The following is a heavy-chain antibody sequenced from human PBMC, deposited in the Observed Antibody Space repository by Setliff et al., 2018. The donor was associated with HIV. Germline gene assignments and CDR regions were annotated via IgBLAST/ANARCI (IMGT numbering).Heavy chain of an antibody. Sequence: PGGSLRLSCAGSGFIFSNYAMHWVRQAPGKGLEWVSVISYDASRTSYADSVKGRFTISRDNAKNSLYLQMNSLRAEDTAVYYCTTGDTNPIYPQYMDIWGRGTTVTVSS. V-gene: IGHV3-30*07. D-gene: IGHD2-21*01. CDR2: ISYDASRT. CDR1: GFIFSNYA. CDR3: TTGDTNPIYPQYMDI. J-gene: IGHJ6*03.